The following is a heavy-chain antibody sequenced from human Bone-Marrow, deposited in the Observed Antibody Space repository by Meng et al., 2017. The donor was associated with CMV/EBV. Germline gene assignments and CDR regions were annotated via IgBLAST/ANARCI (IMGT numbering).Heavy chain of an antibody. CDR3: ARAAYCTNGVCSLGKPDY. V-gene: IGHV4-61*05. CDR2: VYYSGST. Sequence: SETLSLTCTVSGGSISSSSYYWGWIRQPPGNRLEWIGYVYYSGSTNYNPSLKSRVTISVDTSKNQFSLKLSSVTAADTAVYYCARAAYCTNGVCSLGKPDYWGQGTLVTVSS. CDR1: GGSISSSSYY. J-gene: IGHJ4*02. D-gene: IGHD2-8*01.